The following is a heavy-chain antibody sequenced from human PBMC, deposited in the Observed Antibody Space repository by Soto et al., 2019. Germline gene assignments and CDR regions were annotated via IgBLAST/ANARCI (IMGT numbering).Heavy chain of an antibody. CDR3: ASERMGAVATDDY. Sequence: QLQLQESGPGLVKPSETLSLTCTVSGGSISSSSYYWGWIRQPPGKGLEWIGSIYYSGSTYYNPSLKSRVTRSVDTSKDQFSLKLSSVAAADTAVYYCASERMGAVATDDYWGQGTLVTVSS. V-gene: IGHV4-39*01. J-gene: IGHJ4*02. CDR2: IYYSGST. D-gene: IGHD6-19*01. CDR1: GGSISSSSYY.